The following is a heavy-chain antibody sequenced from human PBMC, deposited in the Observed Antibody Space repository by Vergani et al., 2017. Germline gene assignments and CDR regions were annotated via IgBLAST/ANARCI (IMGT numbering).Heavy chain of an antibody. V-gene: IGHV3-33*01. J-gene: IGHJ6*03. CDR2: IWYDGSNK. CDR1: GFTFSSYG. D-gene: IGHD3-3*01. CDR3: AREYYDFWSGYYRPYYYYYYMDV. Sequence: QVQLVESGGGVVQPGRSLRLSCAASGFTFSSYGMHWVRQAPGKGLEWVAVIWYDGSNKYYADSVKGRFTISRDNSKNTLYLQMNSLRAEDTAVYYCAREYYDFWSGYYRPYYYYYYMDVWGKGTTVTVSS.